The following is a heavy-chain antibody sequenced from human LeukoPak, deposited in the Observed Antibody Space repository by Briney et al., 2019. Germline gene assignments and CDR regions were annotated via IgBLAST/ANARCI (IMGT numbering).Heavy chain of an antibody. J-gene: IGHJ4*02. CDR2: IYPGGSDT. CDR1: GYSFTSYW. Sequence: GESLKISCKGSGYSFTSYWIGWVRQMPGKGLEWMGIIYPGGSDTRYSPSFQGQVTISADKSISTAYLQWSSLKASDTAMYYCARHSPGIAAAGTTVFDYWGQGTLVTVSS. CDR3: ARHSPGIAAAGTTVFDY. V-gene: IGHV5-51*01. D-gene: IGHD6-13*01.